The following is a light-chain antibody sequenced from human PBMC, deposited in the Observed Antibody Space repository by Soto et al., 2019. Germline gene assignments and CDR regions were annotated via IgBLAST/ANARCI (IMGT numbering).Light chain of an antibody. CDR3: QQSHTSPRT. CDR1: QSVGTH. CDR2: GAS. J-gene: IGKJ2*01. Sequence: DIQMTQSPSFLSASVGDRVTVTCRASQSVGTHLHWYQQKSGKAPKLLIYGASTLQSGVSSRFSGSGSGTDFTLTITSLQPEDFAVYYCQQSHTSPRTFGQGTRLDIK. V-gene: IGKV1-39*01.